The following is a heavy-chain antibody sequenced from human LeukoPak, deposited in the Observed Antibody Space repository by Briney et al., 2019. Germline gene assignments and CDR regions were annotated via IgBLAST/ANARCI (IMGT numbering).Heavy chain of an antibody. V-gene: IGHV3-7*03. CDR3: ARGEQDCSSTSCYASGY. D-gene: IGHD2-2*01. J-gene: IGHJ4*02. CDR1: GFTFSSSW. Sequence: VGSLRLSCAASGFTFSSSWMSWVRHAPGKGLGWVSNIKQDGSEKYYVESVKGRFSISRDNAKNSLYLQMNSVRDEDTAVYYCARGEQDCSSTSCYASGYWGQGTLVTVSS. CDR2: IKQDGSEK.